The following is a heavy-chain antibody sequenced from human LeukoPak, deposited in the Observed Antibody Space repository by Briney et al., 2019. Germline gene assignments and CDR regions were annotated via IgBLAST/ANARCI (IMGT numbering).Heavy chain of an antibody. CDR2: INHSGST. D-gene: IGHD2-15*01. CDR3: ARGSGRRYCSGGSCYGNPFPYYFDY. V-gene: IGHV4-34*01. Sequence: SETLSLTCTVSGGSISSYYWSWIRQPAGKGLEWIGEINHSGSTNYNPSLKSRVTISVDTSKNQFSLKLSSVTAADTAVYYCARGSGRRYCSGGSCYGNPFPYYFDYWGQGTLVTVSS. CDR1: GGSISSYY. J-gene: IGHJ4*02.